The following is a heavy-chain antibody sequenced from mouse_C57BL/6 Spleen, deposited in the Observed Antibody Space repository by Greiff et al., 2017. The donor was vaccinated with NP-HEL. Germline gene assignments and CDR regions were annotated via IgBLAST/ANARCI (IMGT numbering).Heavy chain of an antibody. CDR2: INPGSGGT. CDR3: ARATDYFDY. CDR1: GYAFTNYL. J-gene: IGHJ2*01. V-gene: IGHV1-54*01. Sequence: QVQLQQSGAELVRSGTSVKVSCKASGYAFTNYLIEWVKQRPGQGLEWIGVINPGSGGTNYNEKFKGKATLTADKSSSTAYMQLSSLTSEDSAVYFCARATDYFDYWGQGTTLTVSS. D-gene: IGHD1-1*01.